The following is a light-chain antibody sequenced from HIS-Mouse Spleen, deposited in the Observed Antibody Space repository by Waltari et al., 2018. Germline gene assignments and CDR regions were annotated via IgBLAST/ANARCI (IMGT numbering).Light chain of an antibody. CDR3: QQLNSYPPT. J-gene: IGKJ1*01. V-gene: IGKV1-9*01. CDR2: AAS. CDR1: QGISSY. Sequence: GDRVTISCRMSQGISSYLAWYQQKPGNAPKLLIYAASTLQSGVPSRFSGSGSGTEFTLTISSLQPEDFATYYCQQLNSYPPTFGQGTKVEIK.